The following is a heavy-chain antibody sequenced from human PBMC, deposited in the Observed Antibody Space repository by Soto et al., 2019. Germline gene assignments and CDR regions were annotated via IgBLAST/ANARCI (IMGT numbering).Heavy chain of an antibody. J-gene: IGHJ6*02. CDR1: GGSISSYY. CDR3: ARGQKWCRDGYNCMTYGMDV. Sequence: SETLSLTCTVSGGSISSYYWSWIRQPPGKGLEWIGYIYYSGSTNYNPSLKSRVTISVDTSKNQFSLKLSSVTAADTAVYYCARGQKWCRDGYNCMTYGMDVWGQGTTVTVSS. CDR2: IYYSGST. V-gene: IGHV4-59*01. D-gene: IGHD5-12*01.